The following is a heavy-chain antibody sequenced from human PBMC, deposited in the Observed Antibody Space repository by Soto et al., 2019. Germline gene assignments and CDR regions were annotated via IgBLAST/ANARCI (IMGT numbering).Heavy chain of an antibody. CDR1: GFTFSSYG. D-gene: IGHD2-21*02. CDR3: AREAAYCGGDCYSRDYYYYGMDV. Sequence: GGSLRLSCAASGFTFSSYGMHWVRQAPGKGLEWVAVIWYDGSNKYYADSVKGRFTISRDNSKNTLYLQMNSLRAEDTAVYYCAREAAYCGGDCYSRDYYYYGMDVWGQGTTVTVSS. CDR2: IWYDGSNK. V-gene: IGHV3-33*01. J-gene: IGHJ6*02.